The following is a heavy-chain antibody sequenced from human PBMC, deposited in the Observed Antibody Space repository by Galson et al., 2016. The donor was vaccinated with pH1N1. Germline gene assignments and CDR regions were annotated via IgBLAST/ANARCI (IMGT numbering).Heavy chain of an antibody. CDR2: ISGNNGDL. V-gene: IGHV1-18*01. J-gene: IGHJ4*02. D-gene: IGHD7-27*01. CDR3: ARKGTGWPLDY. Sequence: SVKVSCKASGFTFTTYGFTWVRQAPGQGLEWMGWISGNNGDLHYAQKVKGRVTVTIDTSTSTAYLEVRGLTSDDTAVYYCARKGTGWPLDYWGQGTLVTVSS. CDR1: GFTFTTYG.